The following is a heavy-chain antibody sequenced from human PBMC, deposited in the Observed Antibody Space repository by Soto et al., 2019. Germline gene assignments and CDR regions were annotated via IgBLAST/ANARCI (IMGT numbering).Heavy chain of an antibody. CDR2: ISSSSSYI. CDR1: GFTFSSYS. Sequence: EVQLVESGGGLVKPGGSLRLSCAASGFTFSSYSRNWVRQAPGKGLEWVSSISSSSSYIYYADSVKGRFTISRDNAKNSLYLQMNSLRAEDTAVYYCARGGYSSSRVGNKYFDYWGQGTLVTVSS. D-gene: IGHD6-6*01. J-gene: IGHJ4*02. V-gene: IGHV3-21*01. CDR3: ARGGYSSSRVGNKYFDY.